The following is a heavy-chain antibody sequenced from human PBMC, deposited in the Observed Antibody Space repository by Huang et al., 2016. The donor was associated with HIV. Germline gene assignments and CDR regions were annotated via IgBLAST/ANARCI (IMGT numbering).Heavy chain of an antibody. CDR2: ISSSSSSK. Sequence: EVELVESGGGLVQPGRSLRLSCSASGFSFGDCNMNWVRSAPGKGLELIAYISSSSSSKLYADSVKGRFYISRDNARNSLYLQLNSLRVDDAAVYYCARESCGGVSCYLFDLWGQGVLVTVSS. CDR1: GFSFGDCN. V-gene: IGHV3-48*04. J-gene: IGHJ4*02. D-gene: IGHD2-21*01. CDR3: ARESCGGVSCYLFDL.